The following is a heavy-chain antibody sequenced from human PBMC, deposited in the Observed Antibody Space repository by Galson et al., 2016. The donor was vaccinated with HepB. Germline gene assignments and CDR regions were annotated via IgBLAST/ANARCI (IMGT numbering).Heavy chain of an antibody. D-gene: IGHD2-15*01. CDR1: GYTFTSYY. Sequence: SVKVSCKASGYTFTSYYMHWVRQAPGQGLEWMGIINPSGGSTSYAQKFQGRVTMTRDTSTSTVYMELSSLRSEDTAVYYCAVLRGQGFDAFDIWGQGTMVTVSS. J-gene: IGHJ3*02. CDR3: AVLRGQGFDAFDI. CDR2: INPSGGST. V-gene: IGHV1-46*01.